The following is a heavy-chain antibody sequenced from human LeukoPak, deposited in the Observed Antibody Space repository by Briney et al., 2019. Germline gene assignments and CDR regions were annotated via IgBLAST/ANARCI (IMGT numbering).Heavy chain of an antibody. CDR1: GFTFDDYG. Sequence: GGSLRLSCAASGFTFDDYGMSWVRQAPGKGLEWVSGINWNGGSTGYADSVKGRFTISRDNAKNSLYLQMNSLRAEDTALYYCARDLRWCSGGSCYSGYMDVWGKGTTVTVSS. CDR2: INWNGGST. V-gene: IGHV3-20*04. CDR3: ARDLRWCSGGSCYSGYMDV. D-gene: IGHD2-15*01. J-gene: IGHJ6*03.